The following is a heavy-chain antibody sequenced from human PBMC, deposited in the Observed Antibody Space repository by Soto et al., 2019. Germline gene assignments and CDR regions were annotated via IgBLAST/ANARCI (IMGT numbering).Heavy chain of an antibody. V-gene: IGHV1-3*01. J-gene: IGHJ6*02. D-gene: IGHD1-1*01. CDR1: GYTLSRYR. CDR2: IYAGNGTT. CDR3: IRGGGDGWGYHNFAMDV. Sequence: QAQLVQSGAEVKKPGASVKVSCKASGYTLSRYRMHWVCQAPGQSLQWMGWIYAGNGTTKYSKEFQGRVTITRDISASTAYRELSSLRSEDTALYYCIRGGGDGWGYHNFAMDVWGQGTTVTVSS.